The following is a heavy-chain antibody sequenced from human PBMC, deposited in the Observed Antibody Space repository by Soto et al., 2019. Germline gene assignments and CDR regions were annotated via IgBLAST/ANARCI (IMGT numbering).Heavy chain of an antibody. CDR2: IVPMLRTP. J-gene: IGHJ4*02. CDR3: ARGLGGSYFPFDV. V-gene: IGHV1-69*11. Sequence: QVQLVQSGAEVKKPGSSVKVSCKASGGSFSDYAINWVRQAPGPGLEWMGGIVPMLRTPNYARKSQGRVTITADESTSTDSMELTSLTSDDRAVYCCARGLGGSYFPFDVWGQGTLGTGSS. CDR1: GGSFSDYA. D-gene: IGHD1-26*01.